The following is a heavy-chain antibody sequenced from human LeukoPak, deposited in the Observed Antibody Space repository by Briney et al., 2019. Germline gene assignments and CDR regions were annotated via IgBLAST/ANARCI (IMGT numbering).Heavy chain of an antibody. CDR3: AREGGPYRPLDY. CDR2: VHLSGRT. Sequence: SETLSLTCGVYGGSFSGYYGSWIRQPPGEGLEWIGEVHLSGRTNYNPSLESRVTMSVDMSENHISLKLTSVTAADTAVYYCAREGGPYRPLDYSGQGTLVTVSS. J-gene: IGHJ4*02. V-gene: IGHV4-34*01. CDR1: GGSFSGYY.